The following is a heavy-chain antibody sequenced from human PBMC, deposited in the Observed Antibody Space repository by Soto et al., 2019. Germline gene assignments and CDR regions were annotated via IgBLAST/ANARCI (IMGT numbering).Heavy chain of an antibody. CDR3: ARDKYSNYGYYYYGMGV. CDR1: GYTFTGYY. V-gene: IGHV1-2*02. Sequence: GASVKVSCKASGYTFTGYYMHWVRQAPGQGLEWMGWINPNSGGTNYAQKFQGRVTMTRDTSISTAYMELSRLRSDDTAVYYCARDKYSNYGYYYYGMGVWGQGTTVTVSS. D-gene: IGHD4-4*01. J-gene: IGHJ6*02. CDR2: INPNSGGT.